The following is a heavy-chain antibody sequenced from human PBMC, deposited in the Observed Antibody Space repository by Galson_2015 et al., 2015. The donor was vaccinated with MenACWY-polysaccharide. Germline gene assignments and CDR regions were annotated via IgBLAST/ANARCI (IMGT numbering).Heavy chain of an antibody. CDR1: GFTFSNSR. CDR3: ARERWVRGVFFDQ. D-gene: IGHD3-10*01. CDR2: IKQDGSEK. V-gene: IGHV3-7*01. Sequence: ALRLSCAASGFTFSNSRLSWVRQAPVTALEWVASIKQDGSEKYLVDPGRGRFTLSRDNAENSLFLQMNSLRAEDTAVYYCARERWVRGVFFDQWGQGTLVTVSS. J-gene: IGHJ4*02.